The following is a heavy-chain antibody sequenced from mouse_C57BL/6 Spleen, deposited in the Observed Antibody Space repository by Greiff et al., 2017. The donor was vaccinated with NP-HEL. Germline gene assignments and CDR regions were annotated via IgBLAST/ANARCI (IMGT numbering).Heavy chain of an antibody. CDR2: IWWDDDK. CDR3: ARPYDGYSPVFAY. CDR1: GFSLSTFGMG. D-gene: IGHD2-3*01. V-gene: IGHV8-8*01. Sequence: QVQLKESGPGILQPSQTLSLTCSFSGFSLSTFGMGVGWIRQPSGKGLEWLAHIWWDDDKYYNPALKSRLTISKDTSKNQVFLKLANVDTADTATYYCARPYDGYSPVFAYWGQGTLVTVSA. J-gene: IGHJ3*01.